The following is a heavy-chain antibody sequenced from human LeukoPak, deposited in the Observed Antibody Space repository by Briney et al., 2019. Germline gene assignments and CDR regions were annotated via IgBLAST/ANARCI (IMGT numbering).Heavy chain of an antibody. CDR3: ARTRRSIFGVVISTYYYYMDV. V-gene: IGHV1-2*06. CDR2: IHPNSGGT. CDR1: GYTFTGYY. D-gene: IGHD3-3*01. J-gene: IGHJ6*03. Sequence: ASVKVSCKASGYTFTGYYMHWVRQAPGQGLEWMGRIHPNSGGTNYAQKFQGRVTMTRDTSISTAYMELSRLRSDDTAVYYCARTRRSIFGVVISTYYYYMDVWGKGTTVTVSS.